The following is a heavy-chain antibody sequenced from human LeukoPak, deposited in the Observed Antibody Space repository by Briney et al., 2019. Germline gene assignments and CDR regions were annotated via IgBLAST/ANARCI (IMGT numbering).Heavy chain of an antibody. V-gene: IGHV4-59*01. Sequence: SETLSLTCTVSGGSISSYYWSWIRQPPGKGLEGIGYIFYSGSTNYNPSLKSRVTISVDTSRNQFSLKLSSLTAADTAVYYCARGASVGATHFDYWGQGTLVTVSS. J-gene: IGHJ4*02. CDR2: IFYSGST. D-gene: IGHD1-26*01. CDR3: ARGASVGATHFDY. CDR1: GGSISSYY.